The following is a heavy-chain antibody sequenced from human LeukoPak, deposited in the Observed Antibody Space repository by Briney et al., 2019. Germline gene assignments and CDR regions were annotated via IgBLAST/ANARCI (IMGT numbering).Heavy chain of an antibody. J-gene: IGHJ6*03. D-gene: IGHD7-27*01. CDR2: IYTSGNT. CDR3: AGLNWGSGFYYYMDV. V-gene: IGHV4-4*07. CDR1: GGSISSYY. Sequence: SETLSLTCTVSGGSISSYYWSWIRQPAGKGLEWIGRIYTSGNTNYNPSLKSRATISVDTSKNQFSLKLSSVTAADTAVYYCAGLNWGSGFYYYMDVWGKGTTVTVSS.